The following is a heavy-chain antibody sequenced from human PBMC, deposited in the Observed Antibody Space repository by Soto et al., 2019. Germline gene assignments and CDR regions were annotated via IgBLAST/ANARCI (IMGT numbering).Heavy chain of an antibody. J-gene: IGHJ4*02. CDR2: VGQDGAP. D-gene: IGHD4-17*01. V-gene: IGHV3-23*01. Sequence: EVQLLESGGGLVQPGGSLRLSCAASGFTFSTYTMAWVRQAPGRGPEWVSGVGQDGAPYYADSVKGRFTISRDNSRSSVYLEMIALRGEDTAVYYCAKDMRPDGVWDFGHWGQGTQVTVSS. CDR1: GFTFSTYT. CDR3: AKDMRPDGVWDFGH.